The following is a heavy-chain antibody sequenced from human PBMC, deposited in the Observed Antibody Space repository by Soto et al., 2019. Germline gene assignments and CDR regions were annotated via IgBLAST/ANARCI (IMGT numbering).Heavy chain of an antibody. CDR2: IYYSGST. CDR3: ARGYCISTSCYASRYWFDP. Sequence: QVQLQESGPGLVKPSETLSLTCTVSGGSVSSGSYYWSWIRQPPGKGLEWIGYIYYSGSTNYNPSLKSRVTISVDTSKNQFSLKLSSVTAADTAVYYCARGYCISTSCYASRYWFDPWGQGTLVTVSS. CDR1: GGSVSSGSYY. D-gene: IGHD2-2*01. V-gene: IGHV4-61*01. J-gene: IGHJ5*02.